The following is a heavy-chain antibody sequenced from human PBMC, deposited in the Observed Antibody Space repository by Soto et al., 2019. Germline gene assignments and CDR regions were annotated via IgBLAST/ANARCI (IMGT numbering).Heavy chain of an antibody. V-gene: IGHV4-61*03. J-gene: IGHJ4*02. CDR3: ARSWGGDGYSH. CDR1: GDSLNSGAYY. CDR2: IYHTGST. D-gene: IGHD2-15*01. Sequence: QVQLLESGPGLVKPSETQTLTCNVSGDSLNSGAYYWTWIQQSPGRGLEWIGHIYHTGSTNYNPSLRSRLHISLDTSKSHLSLTLKFVNAVDTGVYYCARSWGGDGYSHWGQGTLVTVSS.